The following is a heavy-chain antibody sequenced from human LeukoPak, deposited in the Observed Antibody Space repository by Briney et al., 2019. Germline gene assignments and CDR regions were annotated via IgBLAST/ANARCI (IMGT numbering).Heavy chain of an antibody. CDR1: VGSIRRGSYH. Sequence: SQTLSLTRMVCVGSIRRGSYHWIGIRQPTGRGREWFGRIYTRGSTNYNPYLKGRVTISVDTSKNQFSLKPSSVTAADTAVYYCARESTYYDILTGYQLQDYWGQGTLVTVSS. V-gene: IGHV4-61*02. CDR2: IYTRGST. J-gene: IGHJ4*02. CDR3: ARESTYYDILTGYQLQDY. D-gene: IGHD3-9*01.